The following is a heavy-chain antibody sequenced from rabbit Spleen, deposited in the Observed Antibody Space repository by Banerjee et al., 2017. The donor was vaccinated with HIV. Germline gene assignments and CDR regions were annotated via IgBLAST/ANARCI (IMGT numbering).Heavy chain of an antibody. CDR1: GFTLSSYY. D-gene: IGHD3-1*01. CDR2: IDPVFGIT. V-gene: IGHV1S7*01. Sequence: QLKESGGGLVQPGGSLKLSCTASGFTLSSYYMNWVRQAPGKGLEWIGYIDPVFGITYYANWVNGRFSISRENAQNTVFLQMTSLTAADTATYFCARDRLYGYFFDLWGPGTLVT. CDR3: ARDRLYGYFFDL. J-gene: IGHJ6*01.